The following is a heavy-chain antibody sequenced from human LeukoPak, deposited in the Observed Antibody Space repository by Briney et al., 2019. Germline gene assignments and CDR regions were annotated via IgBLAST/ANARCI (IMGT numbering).Heavy chain of an antibody. CDR1: GFTFSSYA. J-gene: IGHJ4*02. CDR3: AKAWGVTSIIY. V-gene: IGHV3-23*01. Sequence: PGGSLRLSCAASGFTFSSYAMNWVRQAPGKGLEWVSGISGSGGTTYYADSMKGRFTISRDNSKNTLYLQMNSLRAEDTAVYYCAKAWGVTSIIYWGQGTLVTVSS. D-gene: IGHD4-17*01. CDR2: ISGSGGTT.